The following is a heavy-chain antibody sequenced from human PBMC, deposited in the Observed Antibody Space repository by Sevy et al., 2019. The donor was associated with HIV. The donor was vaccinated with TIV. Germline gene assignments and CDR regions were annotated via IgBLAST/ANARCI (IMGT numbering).Heavy chain of an antibody. D-gene: IGHD2-2*01. V-gene: IGHV3-21*01. CDR1: GFTFSSYS. CDR2: ISSSSSYI. J-gene: IGHJ6*02. Sequence: GGSLRLSCAASGFTFSSYSMNWVRQAPGKGLEWVSSISSSSSYIYYADSVKGRFTISRDNAKNSLYLQMNSLRAEDTAVYYCARDGDCSSTSCYFYYYGMDVWGQGTTVTVSS. CDR3: ARDGDCSSTSCYFYYYGMDV.